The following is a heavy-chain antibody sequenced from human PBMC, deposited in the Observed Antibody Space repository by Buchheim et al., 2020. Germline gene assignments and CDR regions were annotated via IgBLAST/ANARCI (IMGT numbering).Heavy chain of an antibody. J-gene: IGHJ3*02. CDR3: AREDYDAFDI. CDR2: TYYSGST. V-gene: IGHV4-31*03. Sequence: QVQLQESGPGLVKPSQTLSLTCTVSGGSVSSSAYYWNWIRQHPGKCLEWIGYTYYSGSTSYNPSLKSRVTLSVDTSKNQFSLKLSSVTDADTAVYYCAREDYDAFDIWAKGQ. CDR1: GGSVSSSAYY. D-gene: IGHD3-16*01.